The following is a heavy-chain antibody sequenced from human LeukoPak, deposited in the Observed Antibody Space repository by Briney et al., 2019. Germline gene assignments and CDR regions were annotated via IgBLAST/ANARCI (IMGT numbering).Heavy chain of an antibody. CDR1: GGNLSNYD. Sequence: SVKVSCKVSGGNLSNYDISWVRQAPGQGLEWMGGIIPVYRTAAYAQKFQGRVTITTDEFTSAAYMEMTSLRPEDTAIYYCASAAERELLIRPHFDHWGQGTLVSVSS. J-gene: IGHJ4*02. CDR2: IIPVYRTA. CDR3: ASAAERELLIRPHFDH. D-gene: IGHD2-8*01. V-gene: IGHV1-69*05.